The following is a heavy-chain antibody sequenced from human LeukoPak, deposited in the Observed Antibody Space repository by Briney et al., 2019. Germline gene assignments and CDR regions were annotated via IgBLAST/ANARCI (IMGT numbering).Heavy chain of an antibody. CDR1: GFTFSNYW. CDR2: IKEDGSMK. D-gene: IGHD1-26*01. Sequence: GGSLSLSCADSGFTFSNYWMSWVRQAPGRGLEGGANIKEDGSMKQYVDSVRGRFTISRDNAKRSLYLQMSSLKAEDSAVYYCARDEISGYFVYWGQGTLVTVSS. V-gene: IGHV3-7*01. CDR3: ARDEISGYFVY. J-gene: IGHJ4*02.